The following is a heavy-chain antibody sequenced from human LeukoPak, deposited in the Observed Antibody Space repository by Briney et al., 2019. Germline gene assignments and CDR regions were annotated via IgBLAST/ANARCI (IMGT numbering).Heavy chain of an antibody. CDR1: GFTFSSYA. CDR2: ISGSGGST. CDR3: AKDPAYYYDSSGYSAAFDI. Sequence: PGVSLRLSCAASGFTFSSYAMSWVRQAPGKGLEWVSAISGSGGSTYYADSVKGRFTISRDNSKNTLYLQMNSLRAEDTAVYYCAKDPAYYYDSSGYSAAFDIWGQGTMVTVSS. J-gene: IGHJ3*02. D-gene: IGHD3-22*01. V-gene: IGHV3-23*01.